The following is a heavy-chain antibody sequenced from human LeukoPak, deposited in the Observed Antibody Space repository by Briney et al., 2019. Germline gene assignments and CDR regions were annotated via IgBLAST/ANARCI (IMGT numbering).Heavy chain of an antibody. V-gene: IGHV4-59*08. CDR3: ARLRPVAGYDAFDI. D-gene: IGHD6-19*01. Sequence: SETLSLTRSASGSSISSYYWSWIRQPPGKGLEWIGYIYYSGSTNYNPSLKSRVTMSVDTSKYQFSLKLTSVTAADSAVYYCARLRPVAGYDAFDIWGHGTMVTVSS. CDR2: IYYSGST. J-gene: IGHJ3*02. CDR1: GSSISSYY.